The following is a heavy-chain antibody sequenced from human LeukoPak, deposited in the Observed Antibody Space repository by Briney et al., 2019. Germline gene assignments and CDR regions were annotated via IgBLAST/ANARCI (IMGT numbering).Heavy chain of an antibody. Sequence: GGSLRLSCAASGFTFSSYGMHWVRQAPGKGLEWVAVISYDGGKNYYADSVKGRFTISRDNSKNTLYLQMNSLRAEDTAVYYCVFGYYYDSGSQYNWFDTWGQGTLVTVSS. V-gene: IGHV3-30*03. J-gene: IGHJ5*02. CDR2: ISYDGGKN. CDR1: GFTFSSYG. D-gene: IGHD3-10*01. CDR3: VFGYYYDSGSQYNWFDT.